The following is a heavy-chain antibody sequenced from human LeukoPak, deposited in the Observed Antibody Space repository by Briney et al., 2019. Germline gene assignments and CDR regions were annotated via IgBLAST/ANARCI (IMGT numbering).Heavy chain of an antibody. J-gene: IGHJ4*02. CDR3: ARSGYSSGWYVV. Sequence: SETLSLTCTVSGGSISSYYWSWIRQPPGKGLGWIGYIYYSGSTNYNPSLKSRVTISVDTSKNQFSLKLSSVTAADTAVYYCARSGYSSGWYVVWGQGTLVTVSS. CDR1: GGSISSYY. CDR2: IYYSGST. D-gene: IGHD6-19*01. V-gene: IGHV4-59*01.